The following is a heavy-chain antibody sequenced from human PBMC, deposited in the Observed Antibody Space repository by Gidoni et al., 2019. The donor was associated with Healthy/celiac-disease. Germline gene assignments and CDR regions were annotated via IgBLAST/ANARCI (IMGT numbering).Heavy chain of an antibody. CDR2: IYYSGST. V-gene: IGHV4-59*08. CDR1: GGSISSYY. J-gene: IGHJ5*02. D-gene: IGHD2-15*01. Sequence: QVQLQESGPGLVKPSETLSLTCTVSGGSISSYYWSWIRQPPGKGLEWIGYIYYSGSTNYNPSLKSRVTISVDTSKNQFSLKLSSVTAADTAVYYCARQVGPVVPRNWFDPWGQGTLVTVSS. CDR3: ARQVGPVVPRNWFDP.